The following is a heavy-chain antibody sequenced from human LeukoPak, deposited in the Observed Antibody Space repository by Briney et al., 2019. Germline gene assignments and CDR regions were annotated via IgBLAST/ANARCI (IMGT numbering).Heavy chain of an antibody. V-gene: IGHV1-8*01. D-gene: IGHD3-22*01. CDR2: MNPNSGNT. Sequence: ASVKVSCKASGYTFASYDINWVRQATGQGLEWMGWMNPNSGNTGYAQKFQGRVTMTRNTSISTAYMELSSLRSEDTAVYYCARGGYYYDSSGYYYNYWGQGTLVTVSS. CDR3: ARGGYYYDSSGYYYNY. J-gene: IGHJ4*02. CDR1: GYTFASYD.